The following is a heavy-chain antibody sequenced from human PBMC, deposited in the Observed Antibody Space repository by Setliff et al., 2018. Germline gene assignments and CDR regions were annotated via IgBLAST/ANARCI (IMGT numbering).Heavy chain of an antibody. CDR2: ISGSGSTI. V-gene: IGHV3-48*01. D-gene: IGHD3-10*01. J-gene: IGHJ5*02. CDR1: GFTFSSYS. CDR3: ARLRAPGSHGLDP. Sequence: GGSLRLSCAASGFTFSSYSMNWVRQAPGKGLEWVSYISGSGSTIYYADSVKGRFTISRDNAKTSLYLQMNSLRADDTAVYYCARLRAPGSHGLDPWGQGTLVTV.